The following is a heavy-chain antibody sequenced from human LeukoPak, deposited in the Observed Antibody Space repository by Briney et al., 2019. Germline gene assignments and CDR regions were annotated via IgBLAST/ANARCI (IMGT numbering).Heavy chain of an antibody. Sequence: GGSLRLSCAASGFTFSSYWMSWVRQAPGKGLEWVANIKQDGSEKYYVDSVKGRFTISRDNAKNSLYLQMNSLRAEDTAVYYCARGWGYDILTGYYREIHSYYFDYWGQGTLVTVSS. V-gene: IGHV3-7*01. CDR1: GFTFSSYW. J-gene: IGHJ4*02. D-gene: IGHD3-9*01. CDR3: ARGWGYDILTGYYREIHSYYFDY. CDR2: IKQDGSEK.